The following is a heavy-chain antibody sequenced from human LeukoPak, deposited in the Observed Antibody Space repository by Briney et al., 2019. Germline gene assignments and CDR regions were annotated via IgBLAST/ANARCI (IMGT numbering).Heavy chain of an antibody. J-gene: IGHJ3*02. CDR1: GGTFSSYA. V-gene: IGHV1-69*06. CDR3: ARGYSNYGWNDAFDI. D-gene: IGHD4-11*01. CDR2: IIPIFGTA. Sequence: SVKDSCKASGGTFSSYAISWVRQAPGQGLEWMGRIIPIFGTANYAQKFQGRVTITADKSTSTAYMELSSLRSEDTAVYYCARGYSNYGWNDAFDIWGQGTMVTVSS.